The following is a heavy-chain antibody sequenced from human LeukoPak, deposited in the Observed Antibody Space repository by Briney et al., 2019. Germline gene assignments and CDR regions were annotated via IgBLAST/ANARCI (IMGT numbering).Heavy chain of an antibody. CDR1: GGSFSDYF. J-gene: IGHJ3*02. CDR2: INHSGST. Sequence: PSGTLSLTCAVYGGSFSDYFWSWIRQPPGKGLEWIGEINHSGSTNYNPSLKSRVTISVDTSKNQFSLKLTSVTAADTAVYYCARGHGAFDIWGQGTMVTVSS. CDR3: ARGHGAFDI. V-gene: IGHV4-34*01.